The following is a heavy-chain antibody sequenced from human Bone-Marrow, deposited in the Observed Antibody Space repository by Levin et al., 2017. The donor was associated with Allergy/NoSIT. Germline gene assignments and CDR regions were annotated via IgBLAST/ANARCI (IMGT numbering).Heavy chain of an antibody. J-gene: IGHJ6*02. D-gene: IGHD2-2*01. CDR3: ARDLRYCSSTSCYEAYYYYYGMDV. V-gene: IGHV3-30*04. Sequence: GESLKISCAASGFTFSSYAMHWVRQAPGKGLEWVAVISYDGSNKYYADSVKGRFTISRDNSKNTLYLQMNSLRAEDTAVYYCARDLRYCSSTSCYEAYYYYYGMDVWGQGTTVTVSS. CDR1: GFTFSSYA. CDR2: ISYDGSNK.